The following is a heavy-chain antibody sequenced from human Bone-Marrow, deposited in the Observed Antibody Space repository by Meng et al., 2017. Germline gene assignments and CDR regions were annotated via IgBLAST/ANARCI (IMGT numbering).Heavy chain of an antibody. Sequence: SETLSLTCTVSGGSISSYYWSWIRQPPGKGLEWIGYIYYSGSTNYNPSLKSRVTISVDTSKNQFSLRLTSLTTADTAVYYCATFDSSGPMYSWGQGTLVTVSS. J-gene: IGHJ4*02. CDR1: GGSISSYY. CDR2: IYYSGST. V-gene: IGHV4-59*01. D-gene: IGHD3-22*01. CDR3: ATFDSSGPMYS.